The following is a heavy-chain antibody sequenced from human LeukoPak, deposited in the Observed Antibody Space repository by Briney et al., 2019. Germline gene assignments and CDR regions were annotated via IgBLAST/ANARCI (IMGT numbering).Heavy chain of an antibody. J-gene: IGHJ6*03. CDR3: ARGRWVSGAAELNYYYYMDV. D-gene: IGHD6-13*01. CDR2: LSAYNGNT. Sequence: ASVKVSCKASGYTFTSYGISWVRQAPGQGLEWMGWLSAYNGNTNYAQKLQGRVTMTTDTSTSTAYMELSSLRSEDTAVYYCARGRWVSGAAELNYYYYMDVWGKGTTVTVSS. V-gene: IGHV1-18*01. CDR1: GYTFTSYG.